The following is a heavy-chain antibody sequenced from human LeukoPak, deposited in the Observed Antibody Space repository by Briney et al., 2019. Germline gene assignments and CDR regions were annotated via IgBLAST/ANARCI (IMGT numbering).Heavy chain of an antibody. CDR1: GFTFSSYA. Sequence: HSGGSLRLSCAASGFTFSSYAMSWVRQAPGKGLEWVSAISGSGGSTYYADSVKGRFTISRDNSKNTLYLQMNSLRAEDTAVYYCAKEHGDDYYYYGMDVWGQGTTVTVSS. J-gene: IGHJ6*02. D-gene: IGHD4-17*01. V-gene: IGHV3-23*01. CDR2: ISGSGGST. CDR3: AKEHGDDYYYYGMDV.